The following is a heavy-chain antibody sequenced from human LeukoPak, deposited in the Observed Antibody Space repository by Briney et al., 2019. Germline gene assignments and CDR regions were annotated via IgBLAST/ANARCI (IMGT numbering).Heavy chain of an antibody. CDR3: ARATGKNYFDY. V-gene: IGHV3-48*04. CDR1: GLTFSSYA. J-gene: IGHJ4*02. D-gene: IGHD1-1*01. CDR2: ISSSGDTK. Sequence: GGSLRLSCAASGLTFSSYAMSWVRQAPGKGLEWVSYISSSGDTKYYADSVKGRFTISRDNAKNSLYLQMNSLRAEDTAVYYCARATGKNYFDYWGQGTLVTVSS.